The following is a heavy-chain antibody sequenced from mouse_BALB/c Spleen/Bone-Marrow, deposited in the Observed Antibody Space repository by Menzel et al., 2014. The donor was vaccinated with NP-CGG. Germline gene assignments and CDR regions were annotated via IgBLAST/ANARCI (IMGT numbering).Heavy chain of an antibody. J-gene: IGHJ4*01. Sequence: QVQLQQSGAELVRPGVSVKISCKGSGYTFTDYAMHWVKQSHARSLEWIGVISTYYGDASYNQKFKGKATMTVDKSSSTAYMELARLTSEDSAIYYCARDAMDYWGQGTSVTVSS. V-gene: IGHV1S137*01. CDR1: GYTFTDYA. CDR2: ISTYYGDA. CDR3: ARDAMDY.